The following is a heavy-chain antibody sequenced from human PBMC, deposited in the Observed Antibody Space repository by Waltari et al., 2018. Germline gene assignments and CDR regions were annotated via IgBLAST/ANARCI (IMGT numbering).Heavy chain of an antibody. Sequence: QLQLQESGPGLVKPSETLSLTCTVSGGSISSSSYYWGWIRQPPGKGLEWLGSIYYSGSTYYNPSLKSRVTISVDTSKNQFSLKLSSVTAADTAVYYCARRMGATASYYFDYWGQGTLVTVSS. CDR1: GGSISSSSYY. CDR2: IYYSGST. V-gene: IGHV4-39*01. D-gene: IGHD1-26*01. CDR3: ARRMGATASYYFDY. J-gene: IGHJ4*02.